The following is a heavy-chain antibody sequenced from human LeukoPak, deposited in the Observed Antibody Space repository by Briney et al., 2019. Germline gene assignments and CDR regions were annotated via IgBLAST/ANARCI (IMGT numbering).Heavy chain of an antibody. V-gene: IGHV3-15*01. Sequence: PGGSLRLSCAASGFVFRNYFMSWVRQAPGKGLEWVGRIKSKTDGGTTDYAAPVKGRFTISRDDSKNTLYLQMNSLKTEDTAVYYCSTTYYYDSSEGYWGQGTLVTVSS. D-gene: IGHD3-22*01. CDR2: IKSKTDGGTT. J-gene: IGHJ4*02. CDR1: GFVFRNYF. CDR3: STTYYYDSSEGY.